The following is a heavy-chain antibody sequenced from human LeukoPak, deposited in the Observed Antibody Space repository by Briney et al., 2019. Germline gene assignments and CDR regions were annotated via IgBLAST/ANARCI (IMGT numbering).Heavy chain of an antibody. Sequence: SQTLSLTCAISGDSVSSNSAAWNWIRQSPSRGLEWLGRTYYRSKWYNDYAVSVKSRITINPDTSKNQFSLKLSSVTAADTAVYYCASGGGEQPHTTEFDYWGQGTLVTVSS. D-gene: IGHD3-16*01. CDR3: ASGGGEQPHTTEFDY. V-gene: IGHV6-1*01. J-gene: IGHJ4*02. CDR2: TYYRSKWYN. CDR1: GDSVSSNSAA.